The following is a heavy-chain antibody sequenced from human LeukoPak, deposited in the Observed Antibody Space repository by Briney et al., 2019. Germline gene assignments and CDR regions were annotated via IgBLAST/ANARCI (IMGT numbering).Heavy chain of an antibody. Sequence: GASVKVSCKASGYTFTSYYMHWVRQAPGQGLEWMGIINPSGGSTSYAQKFQGRVTMTRDMSTSTVYMELSSLRSEDTAVYYCARGRGEGRGISMIRGVRAPSYNWFDPWGHGTPVTVSS. D-gene: IGHD3-10*01. V-gene: IGHV1-46*01. CDR1: GYTFTSYY. CDR2: INPSGGST. CDR3: ARGRGEGRGISMIRGVRAPSYNWFDP. J-gene: IGHJ5*02.